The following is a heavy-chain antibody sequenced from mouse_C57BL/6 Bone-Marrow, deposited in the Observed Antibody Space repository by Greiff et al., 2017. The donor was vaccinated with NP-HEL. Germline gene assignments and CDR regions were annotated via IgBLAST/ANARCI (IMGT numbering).Heavy chain of an antibody. V-gene: IGHV2-9-1*01. D-gene: IGHD2-4*01. Sequence: VKLVESGPGLVAPSQSLSITCTVSGFSLTSYAISWVRQPPGKGLEWLGVIWTGGGTNYNSALKSRLSISKDNSKSQVFLKMNSLQTDDTARYYCSSYDYDGDYAMDYWGQGTSVTVSS. J-gene: IGHJ4*01. CDR3: SSYDYDGDYAMDY. CDR1: GFSLTSYA. CDR2: IWTGGGT.